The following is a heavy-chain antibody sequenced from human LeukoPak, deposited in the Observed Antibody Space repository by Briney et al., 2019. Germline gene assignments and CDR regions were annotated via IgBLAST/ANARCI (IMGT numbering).Heavy chain of an antibody. CDR2: IYRSGST. V-gene: IGHV4-38-2*01. CDR1: GYSISSGYY. J-gene: IGHJ4*02. CDR3: ARLGDFWSGRGVY. Sequence: PSETLSLTCAVSGYSISSGYYWGWIRQPPGKGLEWIGSIYRSGSTYYNPSLKSRVTMSVDTSKNQFSLKLSSVTAADTAVYYCARLGDFWSGRGVYWGQGTLVTVSS. D-gene: IGHD3-3*01.